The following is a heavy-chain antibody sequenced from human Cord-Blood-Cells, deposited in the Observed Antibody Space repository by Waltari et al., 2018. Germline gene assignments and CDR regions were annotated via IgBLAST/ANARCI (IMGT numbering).Heavy chain of an antibody. CDR3: ARFGCGSTSCSYYYYYMDV. CDR1: GYTFTSSG. J-gene: IGHJ6*03. V-gene: IGHV1-18*04. Sequence: QVQLVQSGAEVKKPGASVKVSCKASGYTFTSSGISWVRQAPGQGIEWMGWISAYNGNTNYAQKLQGRVTMTTDTSTSTAYMELRSLRSDDTAVYYCARFGCGSTSCSYYYYYMDVWGKGTTVTVSS. CDR2: ISAYNGNT. D-gene: IGHD2-2*01.